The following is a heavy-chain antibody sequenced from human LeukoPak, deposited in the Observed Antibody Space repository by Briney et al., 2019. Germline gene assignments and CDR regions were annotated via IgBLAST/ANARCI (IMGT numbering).Heavy chain of an antibody. D-gene: IGHD4-17*01. V-gene: IGHV3-21*01. J-gene: IGHJ4*02. CDR1: GFTFSSYS. Sequence: GGSLRLSCEASGFTFSSYSMNWVRQAPGKGREWVSSISSSSSYIYYADSVKGRFTISRDNAKNSLYLQMNSLRAEDTAVYYCARVGNGDYSDYWGQGTLVTVSS. CDR3: ARVGNGDYSDY. CDR2: ISSSSSYI.